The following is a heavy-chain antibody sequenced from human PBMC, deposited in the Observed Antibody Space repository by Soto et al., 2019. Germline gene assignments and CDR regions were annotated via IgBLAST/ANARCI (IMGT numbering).Heavy chain of an antibody. D-gene: IGHD3-10*01. CDR3: ARDEAYYGSGSYYWWFDP. CDR2: IYYSGST. CDR1: GGSISSYC. Sequence: SETLSVTCTVAGGSISSYCWSWIRKPPGKGLEWIGYIYYSGSTNYNPSLKSRVTISVDTSKNQFSLKLSSVTAADTAVYYCARDEAYYGSGSYYWWFDPWGQGTLVTVSS. J-gene: IGHJ5*02. V-gene: IGHV4-59*01.